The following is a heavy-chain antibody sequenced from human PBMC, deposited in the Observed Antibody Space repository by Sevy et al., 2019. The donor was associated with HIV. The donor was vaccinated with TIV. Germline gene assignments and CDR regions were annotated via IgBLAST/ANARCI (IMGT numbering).Heavy chain of an antibody. D-gene: IGHD3-22*01. V-gene: IGHV5-51*01. Sequence: GESLKISCKGSEYSFSNYWIGWLRQMPGKGLEWMGIIYPDHSDTRDSPSFQGQVTISVDKSINTAYLQWSSLKDSDTAMYYSPRRNPTASYYHDCSRSPGYFDYWGQGTPVTVSS. CDR2: IYPDHSDT. J-gene: IGHJ4*02. CDR3: PRRNPTASYYHDCSRSPGYFDY. CDR1: EYSFSNYW.